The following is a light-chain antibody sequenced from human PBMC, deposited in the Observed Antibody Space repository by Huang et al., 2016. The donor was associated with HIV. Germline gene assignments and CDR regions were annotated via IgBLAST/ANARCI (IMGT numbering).Light chain of an antibody. CDR2: DAF. V-gene: IGKV1-33*01. CDR1: QDISNY. CDR3: QQYDIMYS. J-gene: IGKJ2*01. Sequence: DIQMTQSPSSLSASVGDRVTITCQASQDISNYLNWYQQKTGKAPKLVIYDAFNLQTGVTSRFSGSGFGTDFTLTISSLQPEDVATYYCQQYDIMYSFGQGTKLEIK.